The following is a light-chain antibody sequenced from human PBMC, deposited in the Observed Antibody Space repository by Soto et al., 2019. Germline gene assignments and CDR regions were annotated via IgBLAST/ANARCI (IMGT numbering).Light chain of an antibody. CDR1: HSVSGNY. J-gene: IGKJ1*01. Sequence: IVFRQAPGTLSLSPVERAALACRASHSVSGNYLAWYQQKPGQAPRLLMSGASNRATGIPDGFTGSGSGTDFTLTISRLEPEDFAVYYCHQYGSSPPTFGQGTKVDIK. V-gene: IGKV3-20*01. CDR2: GAS. CDR3: HQYGSSPPT.